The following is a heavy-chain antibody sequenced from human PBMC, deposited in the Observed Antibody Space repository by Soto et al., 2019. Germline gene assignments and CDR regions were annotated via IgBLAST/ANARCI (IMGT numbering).Heavy chain of an antibody. CDR2: IKSDSSGI. CDR3: ARDSNWSSDY. J-gene: IGHJ4*02. Sequence: EVQLVESGGGLVQPGGSLRLSCAASGFTFSGYNMNWIRQDPGKGLEWVSCIKSDSSGIWYADSVKGRFTMSRDNAKNSLQLQMNSLRDEDTAVYFCARDSNWSSDYWGQGTLVAVSS. CDR1: GFTFSGYN. V-gene: IGHV3-48*02. D-gene: IGHD1-1*01.